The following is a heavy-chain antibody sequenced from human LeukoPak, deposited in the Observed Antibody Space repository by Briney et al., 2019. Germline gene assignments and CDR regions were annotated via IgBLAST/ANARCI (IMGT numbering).Heavy chain of an antibody. V-gene: IGHV4-4*02. CDR3: ARDQNYGDSF. J-gene: IGHJ4*02. CDR2: IYHSGSP. D-gene: IGHD4-17*01. CDR1: GGSISSRNW. Sequence: SGTLSLTCAVSGGSISSRNWWSWVRQPPGKGLEWIGEIYHSGSPTYNPSLKSRVTISVDTSKNQFSLKLSSVTAADTAVYYCARDQNYGDSFWGQGTLVTVSS.